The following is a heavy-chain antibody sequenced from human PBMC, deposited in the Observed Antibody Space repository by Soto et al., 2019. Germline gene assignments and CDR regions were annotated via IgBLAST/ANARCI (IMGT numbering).Heavy chain of an antibody. CDR3: AREGVAPYYYYGMDV. Sequence: QVQLVQSGAEVKKPGASVKVSCKASGYTFTRSGISWVRQAPGQGLEWMGWISTYNGDTNYAQTFQGRVTMTTDTSTSTAYMGLRSLRSDDTAVYYCAREGVAPYYYYGMDVWGQGTPVTVSS. CDR2: ISTYNGDT. D-gene: IGHD5-12*01. V-gene: IGHV1-18*01. J-gene: IGHJ6*02. CDR1: GYTFTRSG.